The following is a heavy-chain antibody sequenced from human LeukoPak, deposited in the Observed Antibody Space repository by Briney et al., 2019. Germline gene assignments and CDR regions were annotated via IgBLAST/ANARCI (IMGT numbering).Heavy chain of an antibody. CDR2: IYYSGGT. V-gene: IGHV4-39*07. J-gene: IGHJ5*02. Sequence: KPSETLSLTCTVSGGSISSYYWSWVRQPPGKGLEWIGSIYYSGGTYYNPSLKSRVTISIDTSKDQFSLSLRSVTAADTAVFYCARVHASGYNIYNWFDPWGQGTLVTVSS. D-gene: IGHD5-12*01. CDR3: ARVHASGYNIYNWFDP. CDR1: GGSISSYY.